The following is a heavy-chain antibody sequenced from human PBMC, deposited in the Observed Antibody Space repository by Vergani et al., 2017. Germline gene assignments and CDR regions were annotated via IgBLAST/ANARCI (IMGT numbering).Heavy chain of an antibody. D-gene: IGHD3-10*01. CDR1: GGSISSYY. CDR2: IYTSGST. CDR3: ARLLWFGELFKGSYGMDV. Sequence: QVQLQQWGAGLLKPSETLSLTCTVSGGSISSYYWSWIRQPAGKGLEWIGRIYTSGSTNYNPSLKSRVTMSVDTSKNQFSLKLSSVTAADTAVYYCARLLWFGELFKGSYGMDVWGQGTTVTVSS. V-gene: IGHV4-59*10. J-gene: IGHJ6*02.